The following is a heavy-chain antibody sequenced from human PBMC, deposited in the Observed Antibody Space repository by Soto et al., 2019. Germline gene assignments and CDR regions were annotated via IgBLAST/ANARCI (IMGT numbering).Heavy chain of an antibody. CDR1: GGSFSGYY. CDR2: INHSGIT. D-gene: IGHD4-17*01. J-gene: IGHJ6*02. V-gene: IGHV4-34*01. Sequence: QVQLQQWGAGLLKPSETLSLTCVVNGGSFSGYYWSWVRQPPGKGLEWIGEINHSGITDSSPSLKSRVTISVDASKNQFSLKLSSVTAADTALYYCARVNYGDYYYGMDVWGQGTTVTVSS. CDR3: ARVNYGDYYYGMDV.